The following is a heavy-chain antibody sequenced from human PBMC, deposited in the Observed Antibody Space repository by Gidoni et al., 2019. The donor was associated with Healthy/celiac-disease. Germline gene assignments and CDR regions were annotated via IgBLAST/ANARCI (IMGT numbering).Heavy chain of an antibody. Sequence: QLQLQESGPGLAKPSQTLSITCTVSGGSISSGYYCWSWSRQHPGKGLVWIGYISYSGSTYYNPSLKSRVTISVDTTKIQFSLKLSSVTAADTALYDCAGSKAAHFWSGYWNFDYWGQGTLVTVSS. CDR1: GGSISSGYYC. D-gene: IGHD3-3*02. V-gene: IGHV4-30-4*01. J-gene: IGHJ4*02. CDR3: AGSKAAHFWSGYWNFDY. CDR2: ISYSGST.